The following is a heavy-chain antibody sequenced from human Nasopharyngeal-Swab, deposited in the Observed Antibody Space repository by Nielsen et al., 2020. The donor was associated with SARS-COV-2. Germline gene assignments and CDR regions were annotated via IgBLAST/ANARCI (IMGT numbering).Heavy chain of an antibody. J-gene: IGHJ4*02. D-gene: IGHD2-2*01. CDR2: IKQSGSGQ. CDR1: GFTFSSYW. Sequence: GGSLRLSCAASGFTFSSYWMSWVRQAPGKGLEWVAHIKQSGSGQYYVDSVKGRFTISRDNAKNSLSLQMNSLRAEDPAVYYCARYCSTTSCPRGFDYWGQGTLVTVSS. V-gene: IGHV3-7*01. CDR3: ARYCSTTSCPRGFDY.